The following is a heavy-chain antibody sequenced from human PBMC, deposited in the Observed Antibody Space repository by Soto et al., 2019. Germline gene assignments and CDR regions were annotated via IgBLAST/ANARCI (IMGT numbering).Heavy chain of an antibody. V-gene: IGHV1-69*13. D-gene: IGHD4-4*01. Sequence: GASVKVSCKASGCTFTAYSIHWVRQAPGQGLEWMGGIIPIFGTANYAQKFQGRVTITADESTSTAYMELSSLRSEDTAVYYCARDSGSNYGFYYYYGMDVWGQGTTVTVSS. CDR1: GCTFTAYS. J-gene: IGHJ6*02. CDR2: IIPIFGTA. CDR3: ARDSGSNYGFYYYYGMDV.